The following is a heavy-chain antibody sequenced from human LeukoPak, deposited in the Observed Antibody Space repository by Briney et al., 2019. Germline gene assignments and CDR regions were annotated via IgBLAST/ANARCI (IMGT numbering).Heavy chain of an antibody. CDR2: INRDGKEY. D-gene: IGHD3-16*01. V-gene: IGHV3-7*01. CDR3: ARGGDRGSIDY. J-gene: IGHJ4*02. Sequence: GRSLRLSCALSSSIFSDYWMGWVRQAPGKGLEWVANINRDGKEYYYVDSMKGRVTISRHKAKNSLYLQMTSLRADATAVYYCARGGDRGSIDYWGQGTLVTVS. CDR1: SSIFSDYW.